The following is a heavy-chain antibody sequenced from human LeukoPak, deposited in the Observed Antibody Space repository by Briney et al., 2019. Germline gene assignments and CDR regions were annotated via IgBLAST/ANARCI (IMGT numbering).Heavy chain of an antibody. J-gene: IGHJ5*02. CDR3: ARVDVWGSYLLP. Sequence: ASVKVSCKASGGTFSSYAISWVRQAPGQGLEWMGRVIPILGIANYAQKFQGRVTITADKSTSTAYMELSSLRSEDTAVYYCARVDVWGSYLLPWGQGTLVTVSS. CDR2: VIPILGIA. CDR1: GGTFSSYA. D-gene: IGHD3-16*02. V-gene: IGHV1-69*04.